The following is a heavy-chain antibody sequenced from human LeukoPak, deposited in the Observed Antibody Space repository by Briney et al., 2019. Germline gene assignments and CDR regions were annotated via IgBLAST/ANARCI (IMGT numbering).Heavy chain of an antibody. Sequence: GGSLRLSCAASGFTFSNYVMSWVRQAPGKGLEWVSSITGSGSNTYDADLVKGRFTISRDNAKNSLYLQMNSLRAEDTAVYYCARDIEWLSYFDYWGQGTLVTVSA. D-gene: IGHD3-3*01. V-gene: IGHV3-23*01. CDR2: ITGSGSNT. CDR3: ARDIEWLSYFDY. J-gene: IGHJ4*02. CDR1: GFTFSNYV.